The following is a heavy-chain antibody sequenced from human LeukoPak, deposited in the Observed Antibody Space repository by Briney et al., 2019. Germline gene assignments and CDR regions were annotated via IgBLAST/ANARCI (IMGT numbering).Heavy chain of an antibody. V-gene: IGHV4-30-4*08. CDR3: ARGVDFWSGYYTDPDDY. J-gene: IGHJ4*02. D-gene: IGHD3-3*01. CDR2: IYYSGST. Sequence: PSQTLSLTCTVSGGSISSGDYYWSWIRQPPGKGLEWIGYIYYSGSTYYNPSLKSRVTISVDTYKNQFSLKLSSVTAADTAVYYCARGVDFWSGYYTDPDDYWGQGTLVTVSS. CDR1: GGSISSGDYY.